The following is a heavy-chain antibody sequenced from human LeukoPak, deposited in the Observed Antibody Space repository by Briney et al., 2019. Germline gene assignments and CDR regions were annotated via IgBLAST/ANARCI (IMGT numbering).Heavy chain of an antibody. CDR2: INPSGGST. CDR1: GYTFTSYY. CDR3: ARRIANRNWFDP. Sequence: ASVKVSCKASGYTFTSYYMHWVRQAPGQGLEWMGIINPSGGSTSYAQKFQGGVTISVDTSNNQFSLMLSSVTAADTAVYYCARRIANRNWFDPWGQGTLVTVSS. V-gene: IGHV1-46*01. D-gene: IGHD1/OR15-1a*01. J-gene: IGHJ5*02.